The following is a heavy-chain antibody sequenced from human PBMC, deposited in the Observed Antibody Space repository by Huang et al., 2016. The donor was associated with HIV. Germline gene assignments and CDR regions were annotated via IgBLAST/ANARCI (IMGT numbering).Heavy chain of an antibody. CDR2: ISYNGNNK. Sequence: VQLVESGGGVVQPGRSLRLACAASGFSFSTYGLDWVRQAPGKGLEWVAFISYNGNNKCDAHTVKGRFTSSRDTSENKVYLQMNSLRHEDTAVYYCAKDGADEEWDIDYWGQGTLVTVSS. CDR3: AKDGADEEWDIDY. CDR1: GFSFSTYG. D-gene: IGHD1-26*01. V-gene: IGHV3-30*18. J-gene: IGHJ4*02.